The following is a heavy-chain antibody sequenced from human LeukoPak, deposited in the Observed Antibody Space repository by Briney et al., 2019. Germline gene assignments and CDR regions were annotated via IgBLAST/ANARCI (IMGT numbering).Heavy chain of an antibody. Sequence: ASVKVSCKASGYTFTSYGISWVRQAPGQGLEWMGWISAYNGNTNYAQKLQGRVTMTTDTSTSTAYMELRSLRSDDTAVYYCAGGDAIVVVPAAPFDPWGQGTLVTVSS. D-gene: IGHD2-2*01. CDR2: ISAYNGNT. J-gene: IGHJ5*02. CDR3: AGGDAIVVVPAAPFDP. V-gene: IGHV1-18*01. CDR1: GYTFTSYG.